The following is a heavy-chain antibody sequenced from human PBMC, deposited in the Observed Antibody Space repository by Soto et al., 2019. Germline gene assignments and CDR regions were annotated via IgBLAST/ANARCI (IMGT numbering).Heavy chain of an antibody. CDR1: GGSINSYY. Sequence: PSETLSLTCTVSGGSINSYYWSWIRQPPGKGLEWIGYIYYSGSTNYNPSLKSRVTISVDTSKNQFSLKLSSVTAADTAVYYCARGLDYYDSSGPGGNWFDPWGQGTLVTVSS. D-gene: IGHD3-22*01. CDR3: ARGLDYYDSSGPGGNWFDP. CDR2: IYYSGST. V-gene: IGHV4-59*01. J-gene: IGHJ5*02.